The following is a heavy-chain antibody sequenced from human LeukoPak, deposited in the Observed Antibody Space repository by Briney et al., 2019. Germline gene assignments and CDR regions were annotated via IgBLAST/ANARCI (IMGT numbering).Heavy chain of an antibody. J-gene: IGHJ4*02. CDR3: STSSGSL. CDR2: IKQDGSEK. CDR1: GFTLSTYW. V-gene: IGHV3-7*01. Sequence: GGSLRLPCSASGFTLSTYWMSWVRQAPGKGLEWVANIKQDGSEKYYVDSVKGRFTISRDNAKNSLYLQMNSLRDEDTAVYYCSTSSGSLWGQGTLVTVSS. D-gene: IGHD6-19*01.